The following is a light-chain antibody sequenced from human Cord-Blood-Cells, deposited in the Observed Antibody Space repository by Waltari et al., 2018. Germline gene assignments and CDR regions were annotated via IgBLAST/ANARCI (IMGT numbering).Light chain of an antibody. Sequence: QSVLTQPPSVSGAPGQRVTISCTGRRSNIGAGYDVHWYPQLPGTAPKLLIYGNSNRPSGVPDRFSGSKSGTSASLAITGLQAEDEADYYCQSYDSSLSGWVFGGGTKLTVL. J-gene: IGLJ3*02. V-gene: IGLV1-40*01. CDR2: GNS. CDR1: RSNIGAGYD. CDR3: QSYDSSLSGWV.